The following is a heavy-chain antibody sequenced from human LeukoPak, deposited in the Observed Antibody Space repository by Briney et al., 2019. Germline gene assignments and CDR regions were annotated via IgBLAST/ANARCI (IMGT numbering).Heavy chain of an antibody. V-gene: IGHV3-30-3*01. CDR2: ISYDGTNK. CDR1: GFTFSTYP. D-gene: IGHD2-2*03. J-gene: IGHJ4*02. Sequence: GGSLRLSCAASGFTFSTYPISWVRQAPGKGLEWVAVISYDGTNKFYADSVKGRFTISRDDSKNTLYLQMNSLRTEDTAVFYCAREGGDGYCSSTSCYVDYWGQGILVTVSS. CDR3: AREGGDGYCSSTSCYVDY.